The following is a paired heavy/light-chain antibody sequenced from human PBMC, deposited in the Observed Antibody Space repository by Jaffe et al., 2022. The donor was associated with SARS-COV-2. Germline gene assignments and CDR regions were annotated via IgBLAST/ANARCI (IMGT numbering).Light chain of an antibody. Sequence: QSALTQPASVSGSPGQSIIISCTGTSGDVGSYKFVSWYQQHPGKAPKLMIYEGNKRPSGVSNRFSGSKSGNTASLTISGLQAEDEADYHCCSYAGRSTYVFGTGTKVTVL. CDR3: CSYAGRSTYV. CDR1: SGDVGSYKF. J-gene: IGLJ1*01. V-gene: IGLV2-23*01. CDR2: EGN.
Heavy chain of an antibody. J-gene: IGHJ6*02. CDR3: ARESYGWNQLGD. V-gene: IGHV3-7*03. Sequence: EVQLVESGGGLVQPEGSLRLSCVASGFTFSKNWMTWVRQAPGKGLEWVANIKQDGSEKYYVDSVKGRFTISRDNAEDSLYLQMNNLRADDTATYYCARESYGWNQLGDWGQGTTVTVSS. CDR1: GFTFSKNW. D-gene: IGHD3-16*01. CDR2: IKQDGSEK.